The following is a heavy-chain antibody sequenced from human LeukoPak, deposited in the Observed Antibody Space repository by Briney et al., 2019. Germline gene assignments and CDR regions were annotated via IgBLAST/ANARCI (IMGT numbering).Heavy chain of an antibody. CDR1: GGSISSGGYY. CDR3: ARSGSYYYFDY. J-gene: IGHJ4*02. V-gene: IGHV4-30-2*01. Sequence: PSETLSLTCTVSGGSISSGGYYWSWIRQPPGKGLEWIGYIYHSGSTYYNPSLKSRVTISVDRSKNQFSLKLSSVTAADTAVYYCARSGSYYYFDYWGQGTLVTVSS. CDR2: IYHSGST. D-gene: IGHD1-26*01.